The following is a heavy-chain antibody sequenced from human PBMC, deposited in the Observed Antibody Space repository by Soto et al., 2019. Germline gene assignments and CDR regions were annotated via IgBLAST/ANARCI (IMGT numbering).Heavy chain of an antibody. Sequence: GGSLRLSCAASGFTFDDYAMHWVRQAPGKGLEWVSGISWNSGSIGYADSVKGRFTISRDNAKNSLYLQMNSLGAEDTALYYCAKVVKPGYSSSWTIFDYWGQGTLVTVSS. J-gene: IGHJ4*02. V-gene: IGHV3-9*01. D-gene: IGHD6-13*01. CDR3: AKVVKPGYSSSWTIFDY. CDR1: GFTFDDYA. CDR2: ISWNSGSI.